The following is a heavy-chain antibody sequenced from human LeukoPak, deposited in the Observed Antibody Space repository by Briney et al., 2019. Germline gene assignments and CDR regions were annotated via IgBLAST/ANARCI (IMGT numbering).Heavy chain of an antibody. CDR1: GYSCSNHT. D-gene: IGHD4-17*01. J-gene: IGHJ4*02. Sequence: GASVKVSCKASGYSCSNHTMHWVRQAPGQRLEWMGWINAADGNTKYSQNFQGRVTISRDSSASTAYMELTSLTSEDTAVYYCAVGAFDYWGQGTLVTVSS. V-gene: IGHV1-3*01. CDR3: AVGAFDY. CDR2: INAADGNT.